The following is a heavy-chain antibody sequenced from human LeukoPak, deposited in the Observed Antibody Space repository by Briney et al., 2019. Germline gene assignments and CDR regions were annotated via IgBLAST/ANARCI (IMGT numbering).Heavy chain of an antibody. Sequence: ASVKVSCKASGYTFTAYYMHWVRQAPGQGLEWMGIIKPTDNSAFYAQKFLGRVTMTSDTSTSTVYLELSSMKSEDMAIYYCTRAYFDNGRHSPSDYWGQGTVITVSS. V-gene: IGHV1-46*01. J-gene: IGHJ4*02. CDR2: IKPTDNSA. D-gene: IGHD3-9*01. CDR1: GYTFTAYY. CDR3: TRAYFDNGRHSPSDY.